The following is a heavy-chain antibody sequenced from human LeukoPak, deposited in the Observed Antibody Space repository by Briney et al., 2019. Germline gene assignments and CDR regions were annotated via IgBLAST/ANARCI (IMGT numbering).Heavy chain of an antibody. D-gene: IGHD3-10*01. J-gene: IGHJ5*02. CDR1: GFTFSSYA. CDR3: AKDDSRGSGSSGWFDP. V-gene: IGHV3-23*01. Sequence: SGGSLRLSSAASGFTFSSYAMSWVRQAPGKGLEWVSAISGSGGSTYYADSVKGRFTISRDNSKNTLHLQMNSLRAEDTAIYYCAKDDSRGSGSSGWFDPWGQGTLVTVSS. CDR2: ISGSGGST.